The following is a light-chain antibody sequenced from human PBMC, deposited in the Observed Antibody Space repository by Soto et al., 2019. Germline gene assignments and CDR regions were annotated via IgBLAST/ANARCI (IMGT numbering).Light chain of an antibody. CDR1: QTIAMY. Sequence: EIQMTQSPSSLSASVGDGVTITCRASQTIAMYVNWFQRKPGKAPKPLIYTTSSSQSGVPPRFSGSGSETDFTLTISRLQPEDSATYYCQQSFTTPYTFGQGTRLEIK. CDR3: QQSFTTPYT. J-gene: IGKJ5*01. V-gene: IGKV1-39*01. CDR2: TTS.